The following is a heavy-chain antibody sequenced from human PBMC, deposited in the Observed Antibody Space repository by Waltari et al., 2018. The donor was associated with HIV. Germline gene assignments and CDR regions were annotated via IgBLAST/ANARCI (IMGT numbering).Heavy chain of an antibody. CDR2: IYYSGST. CDR1: GGSISSSSYY. V-gene: IGHV4-39*07. Sequence: QLQLQESGPGLVKPSETLSLTCTVSGGSISSSSYYWGWIRQPPGKGLEWIGRIYYSGSTYYNPSLKSRVTISVDTSKNQFSLKLSSVTAADTAVYYCARDRIFGVVIWGIDYWGQGTLVTVSS. J-gene: IGHJ4*02. D-gene: IGHD3-3*02. CDR3: ARDRIFGVVIWGIDY.